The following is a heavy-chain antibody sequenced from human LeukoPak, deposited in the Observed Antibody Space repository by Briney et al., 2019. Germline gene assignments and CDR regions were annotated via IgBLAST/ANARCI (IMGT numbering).Heavy chain of an antibody. CDR1: GGSISDYY. CDR3: ARGRSGSGYYYGGYYFDY. Sequence: SETLSLTCTVSGGSISDYYWSWIRQPPGKGLEWIGYIYYSGSTHYNPSLKSRVTISVDTSKNQFSLKLSYVTAADTAVYYCARGRSGSGYYYGGYYFDYWGQGTLVTVSS. CDR2: IYYSGST. V-gene: IGHV4-59*08. D-gene: IGHD3-22*01. J-gene: IGHJ4*02.